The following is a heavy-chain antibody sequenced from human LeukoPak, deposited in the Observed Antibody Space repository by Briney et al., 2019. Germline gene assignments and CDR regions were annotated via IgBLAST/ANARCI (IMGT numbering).Heavy chain of an antibody. D-gene: IGHD3/OR15-3a*01. CDR3: ARRRDYYFDY. V-gene: IGHV4-39*07. Sequence: SETLSLTCTVSGGSISSYYWGWIRQPPGKGLEWIGSIYYSGSTYYNPSLKSRVTISVDTSKNQFSLKLSSVTAADTAVYYCARRRDYYFDYWGQGTLVTVSS. J-gene: IGHJ4*02. CDR1: GGSISSYY. CDR2: IYYSGST.